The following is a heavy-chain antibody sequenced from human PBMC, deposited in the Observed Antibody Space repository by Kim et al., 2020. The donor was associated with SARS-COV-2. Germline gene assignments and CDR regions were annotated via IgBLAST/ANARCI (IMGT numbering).Heavy chain of an antibody. J-gene: IGHJ4*02. V-gene: IGHV3-23*01. Sequence: GGSLRLSCAASGFTFNDYAMSWVRQAPGKGLEWVSVIRGSGGNSHYADSVKGRFTISRDNSRNTLYLQMNSLRVEDTAVYYCAKRVRGYTYGTLDCWGQGTLVTVSS. D-gene: IGHD5-18*01. CDR2: IRGSGGNS. CDR3: AKRVRGYTYGTLDC. CDR1: GFTFNDYA.